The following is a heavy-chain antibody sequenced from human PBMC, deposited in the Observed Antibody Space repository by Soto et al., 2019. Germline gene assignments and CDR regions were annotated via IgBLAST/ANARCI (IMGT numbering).Heavy chain of an antibody. CDR3: AAGGGLPRYY. J-gene: IGHJ4*02. D-gene: IGHD5-12*01. Sequence: QLQLQESGSGLVKPSQTLSLTCAVSGGSISSGGYSWSWIRQPPGKGLEWIGYIYHSGSTYYNPSLESRVTISGDRSKNQFSLKLSSVTGADTAVYYCAAGGGLPRYYWGQGTLVTVSS. V-gene: IGHV4-30-2*01. CDR1: GGSISSGGYS. CDR2: IYHSGST.